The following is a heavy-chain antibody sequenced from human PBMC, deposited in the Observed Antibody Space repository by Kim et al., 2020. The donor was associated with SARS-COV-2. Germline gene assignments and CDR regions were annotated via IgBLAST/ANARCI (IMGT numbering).Heavy chain of an antibody. CDR2: ISYDGSNK. D-gene: IGHD2-15*01. CDR1: GFTFSSYG. Sequence: GGSLRLSCAASGFTFSSYGMHWVRQAPGKGLEWVAVISYDGSNKYYAGSVKGRFTISRDNSKNTLYLQMNSLRAEDTAVYYCARDLLSGYYGMDVWGQGT. V-gene: IGHV3-33*05. J-gene: IGHJ6*02. CDR3: ARDLLSGYYGMDV.